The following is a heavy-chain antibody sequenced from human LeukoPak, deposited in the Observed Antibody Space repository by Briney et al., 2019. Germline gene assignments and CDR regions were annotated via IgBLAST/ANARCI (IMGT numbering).Heavy chain of an antibody. CDR1: GYTFTSYG. CDR2: ISAYNGNT. Sequence: ASVTVSCKASGYTFTSYGINWVRQAPGQGLEWMGWISAYNGNTNYAQTLRGSVTMTIDTSTSTAYMELRSLRSDDTAVYYCARGGYCSGGSCYFFYGMDVWGKGTTVTVSS. D-gene: IGHD2-15*01. J-gene: IGHJ6*04. V-gene: IGHV1-18*04. CDR3: ARGGYCSGGSCYFFYGMDV.